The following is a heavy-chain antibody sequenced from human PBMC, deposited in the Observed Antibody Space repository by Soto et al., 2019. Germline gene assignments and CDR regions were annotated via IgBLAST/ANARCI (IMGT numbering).Heavy chain of an antibody. CDR3: ARGYDTALAPIF. CDR2: INHLTTT. Sequence: PSETLSLTCAVYGGSFSSYDWSWIRQTPGKGLEWIGEINHLTTTNYNPSLKSRVIISLDTPKNQFSLKLSSVTAADTAVYYCARGYDTALAPIFWGQGILVTVSS. V-gene: IGHV4-34*01. CDR1: GGSFSSYD. D-gene: IGHD5-18*01. J-gene: IGHJ4*01.